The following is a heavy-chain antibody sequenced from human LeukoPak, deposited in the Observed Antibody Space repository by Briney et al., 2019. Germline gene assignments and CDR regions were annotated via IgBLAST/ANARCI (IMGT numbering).Heavy chain of an antibody. D-gene: IGHD3-3*01. V-gene: IGHV4-39*07. CDR2: IYYSGST. CDR1: GGSISSSSYY. J-gene: IGHJ5*02. CDR3: ARDRFFGVVIIPHLLGFDP. Sequence: SETLSLTCTVSGGSISSSSYYWGWIRQPPGKGLEWIGSIYYSGSTYYNPSLKSRVTISVDTSKNQFSLKLSPVTAADTAVYYCARDRFFGVVIIPHLLGFDPWGQGTLVTVSS.